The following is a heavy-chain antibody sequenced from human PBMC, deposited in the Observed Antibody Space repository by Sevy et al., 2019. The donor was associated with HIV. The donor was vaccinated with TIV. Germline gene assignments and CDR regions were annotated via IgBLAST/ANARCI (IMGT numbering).Heavy chain of an antibody. Sequence: ASVKVSCKASGYTFSSYDINWVRQATGQGLEWMGWMNPNTDNTDYAQKFQGRVTMTRNTSISTAYMELSSLRSEDTAVYYCARGRLTGIGFDYWGQRTLVTVSS. CDR1: GYTFSSYD. D-gene: IGHD7-27*01. CDR3: ARGRLTGIGFDY. V-gene: IGHV1-8*01. J-gene: IGHJ4*02. CDR2: MNPNTDNT.